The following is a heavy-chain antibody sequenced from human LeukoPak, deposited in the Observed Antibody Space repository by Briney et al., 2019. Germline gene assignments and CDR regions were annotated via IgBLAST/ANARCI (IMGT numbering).Heavy chain of an antibody. J-gene: IGHJ4*02. V-gene: IGHV3-21*01. Sequence: PGGSLRLSCADSGFTFSSYNMNWGRQAPGKGLEWVSSISGSSSFISYADSMQGRFTISTDNARNSLYLQMNSLRAEDTAVYYCARDGLQAYYDSSGFFNYWGQGTLVTVSS. CDR2: ISGSSSFI. CDR3: ARDGLQAYYDSSGFFNY. D-gene: IGHD3-22*01. CDR1: GFTFSSYN.